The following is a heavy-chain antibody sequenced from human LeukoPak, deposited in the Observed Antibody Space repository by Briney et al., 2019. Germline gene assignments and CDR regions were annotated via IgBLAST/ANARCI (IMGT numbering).Heavy chain of an antibody. J-gene: IGHJ4*02. D-gene: IGHD2-15*01. CDR2: IKQDGSEK. V-gene: IGHV3-7*05. CDR1: GITLSNYW. CDR3: AREDQPRGTFDY. Sequence: GSPRPPLGTPGITLSNYWKGRVPPGPGKGVEWVANIKQDGSEKYYVDSVKGRFTISRDNAKNSLYLQMNSLRAEDTALYYCAREDQPRGTFDYWGQGILVTVSS.